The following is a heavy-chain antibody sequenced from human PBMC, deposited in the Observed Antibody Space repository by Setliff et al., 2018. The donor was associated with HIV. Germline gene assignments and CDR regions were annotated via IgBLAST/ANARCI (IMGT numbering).Heavy chain of an antibody. Sequence: ASVKVSCRASGYTFTSYAMNWVRQAPGQGLEWMGWINTNTGNPTYAQGFTGRFVFSLDTSASTAYLQISSLKAEDTAVYYCARERGGVTMIVVVNDAFDIWGQGTMVTVS. J-gene: IGHJ3*02. V-gene: IGHV7-4-1*02. D-gene: IGHD3-22*01. CDR3: ARERGGVTMIVVVNDAFDI. CDR1: GYTFTSYA. CDR2: INTNTGNP.